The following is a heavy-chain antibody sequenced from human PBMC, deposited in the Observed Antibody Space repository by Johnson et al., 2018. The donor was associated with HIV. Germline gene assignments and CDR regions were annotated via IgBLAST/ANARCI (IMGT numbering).Heavy chain of an antibody. D-gene: IGHD3-10*01. V-gene: IGHV3-30*18. CDR2: ISYDGSDK. CDR1: GFTFSSYG. J-gene: IGHJ3*01. Sequence: VQLVESGGGVVQPGRSLRLSCEASGFTFSSYGMNWVRQAPGKGLEWVAVISYDGSDKYYADSVKGRFTISRDNSKNTLYLQMNSLRAEDTAVYYCAKDLSSRLLGFSRDGFDVWGQGTMVTVSS. CDR3: AKDLSSRLLGFSRDGFDV.